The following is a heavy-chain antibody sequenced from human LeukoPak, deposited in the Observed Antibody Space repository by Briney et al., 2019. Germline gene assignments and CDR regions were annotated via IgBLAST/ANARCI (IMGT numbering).Heavy chain of an antibody. CDR2: IRSKANSYAT. CDR1: GFTFSGSA. V-gene: IGHV3-73*01. D-gene: IGHD6-19*01. CDR3: TSTSSVAGRFGVAFDI. Sequence: GGSLRLSCAASGFTFSGSAMHWVRQASGKGLEWVGRIRSKANSYATAYAASVKGRFAISRDDSRSTAYLEMNNLKTEDTAVYYCTSTSSVAGRFGVAFDIWGQGTMVTVSS. J-gene: IGHJ3*02.